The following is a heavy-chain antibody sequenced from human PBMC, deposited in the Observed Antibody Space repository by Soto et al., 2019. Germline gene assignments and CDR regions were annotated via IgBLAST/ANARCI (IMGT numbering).Heavy chain of an antibody. CDR1: GFSLTSGVVG. J-gene: IGHJ6*02. V-gene: IGHV2-5*01. CDR2: MYWNDEQ. CDR3: ANMLPRPTGYDV. Sequence: QITLKESGPTLVKPTQTLTLTCTFSGFSLTSGVVGVGWIRQPPGEALEWLALMYWNDEQYYNPSLRNRLTITRVTSKNQVVLTMTNMYPVDTATYYCANMLPRPTGYDVWGQGTTVTVSS. D-gene: IGHD6-13*01.